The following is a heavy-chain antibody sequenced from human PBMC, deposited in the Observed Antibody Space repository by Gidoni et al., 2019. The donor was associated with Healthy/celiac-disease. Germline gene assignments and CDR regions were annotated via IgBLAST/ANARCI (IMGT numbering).Heavy chain of an antibody. CDR2: INPSGGST. J-gene: IGHJ4*02. CDR3: ARDGGYDFWSGYPDY. CDR1: GYTFTSYY. D-gene: IGHD3-3*01. V-gene: IGHV1-46*01. Sequence: QVQLVQSGAEVKKPGASVKVSCKASGYTFTSYYMHWVRQAPGQGLEWMGIINPSGGSTSYAQKFQGRVTMTRDTSTSTVYMELSSLRSEDTAVYYCARDGGYDFWSGYPDYWGQGTLVTVSS.